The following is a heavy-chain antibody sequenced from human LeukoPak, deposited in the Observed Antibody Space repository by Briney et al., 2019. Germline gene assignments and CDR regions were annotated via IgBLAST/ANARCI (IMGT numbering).Heavy chain of an antibody. D-gene: IGHD3-10*01. V-gene: IGHV4-4*07. CDR1: GGSISSYY. Sequence: SETLSLTCTVSGGSISSYYWIWIRKSAGKGLEWIGLIYNDGSTRYNPSLNSRGTVSADTSNNQLSLKLTSATAADTAVYYCARDPGARNFFDPWGQGIVVTVSP. J-gene: IGHJ5*02. CDR3: ARDPGARNFFDP. CDR2: IYNDGST.